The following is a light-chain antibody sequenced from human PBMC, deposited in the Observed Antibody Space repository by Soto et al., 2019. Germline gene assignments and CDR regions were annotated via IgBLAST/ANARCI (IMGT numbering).Light chain of an antibody. J-gene: IGKJ5*01. CDR1: ESVSSN. Sequence: VLTQSPATLCVSPGERATLSCRASESVSSNLAWYQQKPGQAPRVLIYGASTRAIGIPGRFSGSGSGTEFTLTISSPQSEDFAVYYCQQYGGSPTFGEGTRLEIK. V-gene: IGKV3-15*01. CDR2: GAS. CDR3: QQYGGSPT.